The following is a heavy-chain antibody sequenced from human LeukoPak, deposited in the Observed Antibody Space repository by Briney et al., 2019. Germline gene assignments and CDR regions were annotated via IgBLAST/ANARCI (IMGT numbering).Heavy chain of an antibody. CDR2: INPSGGST. D-gene: IGHD2-2*02. CDR3: ARAPFNTPFDY. CDR1: GYTFTSYY. V-gene: IGHV1-46*01. J-gene: IGHJ4*02. Sequence: GASVKVSFKASGYTFTSYYMHWVRQAPGQGLEWMGIINPSGGSTSYAQKFQGRGTMTRETSTKTVYMELSSLRSEDTAVYYCARAPFNTPFDYWAREPWSPSPQ.